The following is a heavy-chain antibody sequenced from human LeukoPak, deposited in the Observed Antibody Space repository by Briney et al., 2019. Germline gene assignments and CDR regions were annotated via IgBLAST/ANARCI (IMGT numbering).Heavy chain of an antibody. V-gene: IGHV4-59*01. CDR2: IHYRGTT. CDR1: GGSISSYY. D-gene: IGHD6-19*01. CDR3: ARVGGIAVAGLFDY. Sequence: SETLSLTCTVSGGSISSYYWSWIRQPPGKGLEWIGYIHYRGTTNYTPSLKSRITMSVDTSKNQFSLKLSSVTAADTAVYYCARVGGIAVAGLFDYWGQGTLVTVSS. J-gene: IGHJ4*02.